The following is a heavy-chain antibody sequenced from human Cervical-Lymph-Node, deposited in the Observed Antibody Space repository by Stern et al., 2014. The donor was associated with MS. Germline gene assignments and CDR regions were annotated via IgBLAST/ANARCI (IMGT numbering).Heavy chain of an antibody. V-gene: IGHV3-23*04. D-gene: IGHD6-19*01. CDR1: GFTFSTYD. CDR3: AKKSGSGWYYVS. CDR2: ISTTGGTT. J-gene: IGHJ5*02. Sequence: EVHLVESGGGLVQPGGSLRLSCAASGFTFSTYDMSWVRRAPGTGPQFVSAISTTGGTTYYADSVKGRFTISRDNSKNTLYLQMNSLRAEDTAVYYCAKKSGSGWYYVSWGQGSLVTVSS.